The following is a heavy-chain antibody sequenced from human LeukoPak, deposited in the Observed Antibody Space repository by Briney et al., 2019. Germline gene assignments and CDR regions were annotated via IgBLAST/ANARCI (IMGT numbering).Heavy chain of an antibody. D-gene: IGHD5-24*01. CDR1: GFTFSSYW. V-gene: IGHV3-74*01. CDR2: INGDGSST. Sequence: GGSLRLSCAASGFTFSSYWMHWVRQAPGKGLVWVSRINGDGSSTSYADSVKGRFTISRDNAKNTLYLQMNSLRAEDTAVYYCAKDRNGYNFPECYFDYWGQGTLVTVSS. CDR3: AKDRNGYNFPECYFDY. J-gene: IGHJ4*02.